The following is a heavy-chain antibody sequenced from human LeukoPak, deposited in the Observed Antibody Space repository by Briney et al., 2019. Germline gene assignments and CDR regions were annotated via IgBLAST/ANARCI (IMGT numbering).Heavy chain of an antibody. CDR2: ISWNSANI. CDR1: GFTFDNYA. Sequence: PGGSLRLSCAAFGFTFDNYAMHWVRQAPGKGLEWVSSISWNSANIAYADSVKGRFTISRDNAENSLYLQMNSLRPEDMALYYCVKDTSGASQYFQYWGHGTVVTVSS. V-gene: IGHV3-9*03. CDR3: VKDTSGASQYFQY. D-gene: IGHD2-15*01. J-gene: IGHJ1*01.